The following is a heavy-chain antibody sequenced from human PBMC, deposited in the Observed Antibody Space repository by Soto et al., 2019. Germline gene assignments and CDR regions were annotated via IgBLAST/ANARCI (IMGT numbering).Heavy chain of an antibody. CDR2: ISGSGGST. J-gene: IGHJ4*02. CDR3: AKDAGYGENY. CDR1: GFPFGNYA. V-gene: IGHV3-23*01. Sequence: GGSLRLSCAASGFPFGNYAMSWVRQAPGKGLEWVSAISGSGGSTYYADSVKGRFTISRDNSKNTLYLQMNSLRAEDTAVYYCAKDAGYGENYWGQGTLVTVSS. D-gene: IGHD5-12*01.